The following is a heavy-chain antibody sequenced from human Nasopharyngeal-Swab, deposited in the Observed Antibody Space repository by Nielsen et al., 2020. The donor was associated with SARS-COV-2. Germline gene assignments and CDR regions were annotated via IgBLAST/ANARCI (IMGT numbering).Heavy chain of an antibody. D-gene: IGHD3-22*01. J-gene: IGHJ4*02. CDR2: INSDGSST. V-gene: IGHV3-74*01. CDR3: ARDQRDSRTGPGLDY. Sequence: VCQAPGKGVVWVSRINSDGSSTSYADSVKGRFTISRDNAKNTLYLQMNSLRAEDTAVYYCARDQRDSRTGPGLDYWGQGTLVTVSS.